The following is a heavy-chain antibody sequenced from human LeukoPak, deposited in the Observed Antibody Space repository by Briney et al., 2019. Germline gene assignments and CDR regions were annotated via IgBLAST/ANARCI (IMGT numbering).Heavy chain of an antibody. CDR1: GYTFTSYG. D-gene: IGHD2-2*01. CDR2: ISAYNGNT. CDR3: ARAPPYCSSTSCHTILITEGHYFDY. V-gene: IGHV1-18*01. Sequence: GASVKVSCKASGYTFTSYGISWVRQAPGQGLEWMGWISAYNGNTNYAQKLQGRVTMTTDTSTSTAYMELRSLRSDDTAVYYCARAPPYCSSTSCHTILITEGHYFDYWAREPWSPSPQ. J-gene: IGHJ4*02.